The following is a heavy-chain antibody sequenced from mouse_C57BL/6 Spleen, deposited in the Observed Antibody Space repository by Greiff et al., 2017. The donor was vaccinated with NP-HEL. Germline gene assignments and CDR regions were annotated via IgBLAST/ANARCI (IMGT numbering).Heavy chain of an antibody. J-gene: IGHJ4*01. D-gene: IGHD1-1*01. Sequence: EVHLVESGGGLVKPGGSLKLSCAASGFTFSSYTMSWVRQTPEKRLEWVATISGGGGNTYYPDSVKGRFTITRDNAKNTHYLQMSSLRSEDTALYDGARHVISTVVAGAMDYWGQGTSVTVSS. CDR1: GFTFSSYT. CDR3: ARHVISTVVAGAMDY. CDR2: ISGGGGNT. V-gene: IGHV5-9*01.